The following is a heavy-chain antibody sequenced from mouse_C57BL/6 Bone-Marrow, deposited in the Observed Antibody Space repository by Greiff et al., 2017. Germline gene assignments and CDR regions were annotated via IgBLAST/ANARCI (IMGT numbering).Heavy chain of an antibody. CDR1: GYTFTSYG. V-gene: IGHV1-81*01. CDR2: IYPRSGNT. D-gene: IGHD1-1*01. Sequence: VKLQESGAELARPGASVKLSCKASGYTFTSYGISWVKQRTGQGLEWIGEIYPRSGNTYYNEKFKGKATLTADKSSSTAYMELRSLTSADSAVYFCARFRDSATVVADYWGQGTTLTVSS. J-gene: IGHJ2*01. CDR3: ARFRDSATVVADY.